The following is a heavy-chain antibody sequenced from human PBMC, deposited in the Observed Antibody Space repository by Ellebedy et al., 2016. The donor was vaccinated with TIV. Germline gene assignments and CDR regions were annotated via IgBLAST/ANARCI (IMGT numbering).Heavy chain of an antibody. J-gene: IGHJ6*02. CDR1: GFTFNNNY. CDR3: ARVGMGSGYSMDV. D-gene: IGHD3-22*01. CDR2: INPSGGST. V-gene: IGHV1-46*02. Sequence: AASVKVSCKASGFTFNNNYIHWVRQAPGQGLEWMGLINPSGGSTSYAQEFQGRVTMTRDTSTSTVYMELSSLRSEDMAVYYCARVGMGSGYSMDVWGQGTTVTVAS.